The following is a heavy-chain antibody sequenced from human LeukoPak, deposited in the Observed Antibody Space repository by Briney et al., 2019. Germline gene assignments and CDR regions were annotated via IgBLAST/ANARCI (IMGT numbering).Heavy chain of an antibody. Sequence: SGPALVKPTQTLTLTCTLSGFSLSTSGICVPWIRQPPGHSLQWLALTDWDDYKYYSTSLKTRLTLSTHTSTNQPVLPLTNMHPAYTATYYCTHSSNFYDVSRFFASYAFDIWGQGTMVTVSS. D-gene: IGHD3-22*01. V-gene: IGHV2-70*12. CDR1: GFSLSTSGIC. CDR3: THSSNFYDVSRFFASYAFDI. CDR2: TDWDDYK. J-gene: IGHJ3*02.